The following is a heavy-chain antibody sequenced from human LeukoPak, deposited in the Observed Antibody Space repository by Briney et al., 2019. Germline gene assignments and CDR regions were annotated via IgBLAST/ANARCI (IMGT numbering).Heavy chain of an antibody. D-gene: IGHD6-13*01. J-gene: IGHJ3*02. CDR1: GGTFSSYA. Sequence: SVKVSCTASGGTFSSYAISWVRQAPGQGLEWMGGIIPIFGTANYAQKFQGRVTITADESTSTAYMELSSLRSEDTAVYYCARGIGSWFVGAFDIWGQGTMVTVSS. CDR3: ARGIGSWFVGAFDI. V-gene: IGHV1-69*01. CDR2: IIPIFGTA.